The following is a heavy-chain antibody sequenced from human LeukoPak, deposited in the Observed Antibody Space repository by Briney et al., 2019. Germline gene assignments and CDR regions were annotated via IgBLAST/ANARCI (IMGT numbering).Heavy chain of an antibody. V-gene: IGHV3-53*04. D-gene: IGHD6-19*01. CDR3: ARDSSGYYYYGMDV. J-gene: IGHJ6*02. CDR2: IYSGGST. Sequence: GGSLRLSCAASGFTVSSNYMSWVRQAPEKGLEWVSVIYSGGSTYYADSVKGRFTISRHNSKNTLYLQMNSLRAEDTAVYYCARDSSGYYYYGMDVWGQGTTVTVSS. CDR1: GFTVSSNY.